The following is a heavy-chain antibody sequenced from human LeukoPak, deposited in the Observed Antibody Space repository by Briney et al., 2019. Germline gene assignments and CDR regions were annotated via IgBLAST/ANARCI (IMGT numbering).Heavy chain of an antibody. CDR3: ARVTRGSGYAFDI. Sequence: GGSLRLSCAASGFTFSNYWMNWVRQAPGKGLECLANIKQDGSETYYADSVKGRFTISRDNAKNSLYLQMNSLRAEDTAVYYCARVTRGSGYAFDIWGQGTMVTVSS. V-gene: IGHV3-7*01. J-gene: IGHJ3*02. D-gene: IGHD5-12*01. CDR2: IKQDGSET. CDR1: GFTFSNYW.